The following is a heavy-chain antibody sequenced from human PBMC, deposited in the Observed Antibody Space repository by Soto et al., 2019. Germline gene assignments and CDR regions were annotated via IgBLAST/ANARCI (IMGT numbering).Heavy chain of an antibody. J-gene: IGHJ4*02. CDR3: ARDRRYSSGGGVGY. CDR1: GYTFTNYD. V-gene: IGHV1-8*01. D-gene: IGHD6-19*01. Sequence: ASVKVSCKASGYTFTNYDINWVRQATGQGLEWMGWMNPNSGNTGYAQKFQGRVTMTRNTSISTAYMELSSLRSEDTAVYYCARDRRYSSGGGVGYWGQGTLVTVSS. CDR2: MNPNSGNT.